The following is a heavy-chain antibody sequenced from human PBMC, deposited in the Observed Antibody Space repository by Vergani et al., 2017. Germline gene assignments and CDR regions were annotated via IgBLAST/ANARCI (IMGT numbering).Heavy chain of an antibody. V-gene: IGHV1-69*12. CDR1: GGTFSSYA. CDR3: ARDRELGYGDPDAFDI. D-gene: IGHD4-17*01. J-gene: IGHJ3*02. Sequence: QVQLVQSGAEVKKPGSSVKVSCKASGGTFSSYAISWVRQAPGQGLEWMGGIIPIFGTANYAQKFQGRVTITADESTSTAYMELSSLRSDDTAVYYCARDRELGYGDPDAFDIWGQGTMVTVSS. CDR2: IIPIFGTA.